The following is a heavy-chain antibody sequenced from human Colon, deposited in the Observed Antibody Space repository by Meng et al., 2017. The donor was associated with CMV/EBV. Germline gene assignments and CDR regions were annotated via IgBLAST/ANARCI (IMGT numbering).Heavy chain of an antibody. CDR3: AKSLYSSGWYRNFDY. D-gene: IGHD6-19*01. V-gene: IGHV3-23*01. Sequence: SGFTFSSYAMRCVRQAPGKGLEWVSAIIASGGGIYYADSVEGRFTISRDISKNTLYLQMNDLRVEDTAIYYCAKSLYSSGWYRNFDYWGQGTLVTVSS. CDR1: GFTFSSYA. J-gene: IGHJ4*02. CDR2: IIASGGGI.